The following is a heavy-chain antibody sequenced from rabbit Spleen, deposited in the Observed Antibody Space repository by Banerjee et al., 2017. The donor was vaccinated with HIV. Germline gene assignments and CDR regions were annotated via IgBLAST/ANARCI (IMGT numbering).Heavy chain of an antibody. CDR3: ERDAATSFSTCGMGL. Sequence: QQQLEESGGGLVQPEGSLALTCKASGFSFSSSDYICWVRQAPGKGLEWISCIAGSSSGFTYSATWAKGRFTISKTSSTTMPLQMTSLTVADTTPYFCERDAATSFSTCGMGLWGPGTLVTVS. CDR2: IAGSSSGFT. CDR1: GFSFSSSDY. D-gene: IGHD8-1*01. V-gene: IGHV1S45*01. J-gene: IGHJ6*01.